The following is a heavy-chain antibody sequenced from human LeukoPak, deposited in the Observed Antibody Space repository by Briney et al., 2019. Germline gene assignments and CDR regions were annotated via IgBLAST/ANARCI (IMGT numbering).Heavy chain of an antibody. D-gene: IGHD1-26*01. CDR3: ARVRREQYDPFDY. CDR1: GYTFTGYC. Sequence: ASVKVSCKASGYTFTGYCMHWVRQAPGQGLEWMGWINPNSGGTNYAQKFQGRVTMTRDTSISTAYMELSRLRSDDTAVYYCARVRREQYDPFDYWGQGTLVTVSS. J-gene: IGHJ4*02. CDR2: INPNSGGT. V-gene: IGHV1-2*02.